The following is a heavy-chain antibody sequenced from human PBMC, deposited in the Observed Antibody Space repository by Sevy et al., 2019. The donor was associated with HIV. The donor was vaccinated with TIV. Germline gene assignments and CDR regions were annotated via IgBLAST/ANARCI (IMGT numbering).Heavy chain of an antibody. V-gene: IGHV3-30*18. Sequence: GGSLRLSCAASGFTFSSYGMHWVRQAPGKGLEWVAVISYDGSNKYYADSVKGRFTISRDNSKYTLYLQMNSLRAEDTAVYYCAKDRSGYTQGYYGMDVWGQGTTVTVSS. J-gene: IGHJ6*02. CDR3: AKDRSGYTQGYYGMDV. CDR2: ISYDGSNK. CDR1: GFTFSSYG. D-gene: IGHD5-12*01.